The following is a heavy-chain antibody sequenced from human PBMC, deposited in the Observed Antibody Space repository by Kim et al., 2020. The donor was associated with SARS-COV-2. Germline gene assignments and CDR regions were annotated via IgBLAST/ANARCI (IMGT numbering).Heavy chain of an antibody. D-gene: IGHD6-13*01. CDR3: ARVYSSSPFYYYYYGMDV. V-gene: IGHV3-7*03. CDR2: IKQDGSEK. Sequence: GGSLGLSCAASGFTFSSYWMSWVRQAPGKGLEWVANIKQDGSEKYYVDSVKGRFTISRDNAKNSLYLQMNSLRAEDTAVYYCARVYSSSPFYYYYYGMDVWGQGTTVTVSS. J-gene: IGHJ6*02. CDR1: GFTFSSYW.